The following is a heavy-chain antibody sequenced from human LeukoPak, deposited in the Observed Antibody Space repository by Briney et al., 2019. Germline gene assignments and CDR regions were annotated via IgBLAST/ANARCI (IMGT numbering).Heavy chain of an antibody. Sequence: SETLSLTCTVSGGSISSYYWSWIRQPPGKGLEWIGYIYYSGSTNYNPSLKSRVTISVDTSKNQFSLKLSSVTAADTAVYYCARAAGSWFDPWGQGTLVTVSS. CDR2: IYYSGST. D-gene: IGHD1-26*01. V-gene: IGHV4-59*08. J-gene: IGHJ5*02. CDR1: GGSISSYY. CDR3: ARAAGSWFDP.